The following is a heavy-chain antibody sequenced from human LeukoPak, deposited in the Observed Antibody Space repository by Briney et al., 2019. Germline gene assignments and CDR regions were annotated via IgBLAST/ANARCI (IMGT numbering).Heavy chain of an antibody. D-gene: IGHD2-2*01. V-gene: IGHV3-21*01. CDR2: ISSSSSYI. CDR1: GFTFSSYS. CDR3: ARNIVVVPAATYYYYGMDV. J-gene: IGHJ6*02. Sequence: GGSLRLSCAASGFTFSSYSTNWVRQAPGKGLEWVSSISSSSSYIYYADSVKGRFTISRDNAKNSLYLQMNSLRAEDTAVYYCARNIVVVPAATYYYYGMDVWGQGTTVTISS.